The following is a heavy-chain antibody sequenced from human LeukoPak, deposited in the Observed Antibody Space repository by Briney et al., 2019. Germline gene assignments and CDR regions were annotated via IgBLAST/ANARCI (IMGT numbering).Heavy chain of an antibody. V-gene: IGHV4-59*01. D-gene: IGHD2-15*01. Sequence: SETLSLTCTVSGGSISSYYWSWIRQPPGKGLECIGYIHYSGSTNYNPSLKSRVTISKDTSKNQFSLKLTSVTAADTAVYYCARVECSGGSCYPIYYYYYMDVWGKGTTVTVSS. CDR1: GGSISSYY. CDR3: ARVECSGGSCYPIYYYYYMDV. J-gene: IGHJ6*03. CDR2: IHYSGST.